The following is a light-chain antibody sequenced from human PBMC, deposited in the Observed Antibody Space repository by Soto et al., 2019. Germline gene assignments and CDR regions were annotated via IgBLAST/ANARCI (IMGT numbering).Light chain of an antibody. J-gene: IGKJ5*01. Sequence: IQVTKSASLLAASVCDSLSTPYRASQGINSDLAWYQQKPGKAPELLIYAASTLQSGVPSRFSGSGSGTDFTLTISCLQSEDFATYYCQQYYSYLITFGQGTRLEIK. CDR2: AAS. CDR3: QQYYSYLIT. CDR1: QGINSD. V-gene: IGKV1-9*01.